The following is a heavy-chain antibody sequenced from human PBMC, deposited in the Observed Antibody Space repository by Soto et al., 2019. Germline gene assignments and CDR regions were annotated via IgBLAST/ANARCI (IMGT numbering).Heavy chain of an antibody. V-gene: IGHV1-3*01. Sequence: ASVKVSCKASGYTFTSYAMHWVRQAPGQRLEWMGWINAGNGNTKYSQKFQGRVTITRDTSASTAYMELSSLRAEDTAVYYCARGDFWSGYPEYFQHWGQGTLVTVSS. D-gene: IGHD3-3*01. CDR1: GYTFTSYA. CDR2: INAGNGNT. J-gene: IGHJ1*01. CDR3: ARGDFWSGYPEYFQH.